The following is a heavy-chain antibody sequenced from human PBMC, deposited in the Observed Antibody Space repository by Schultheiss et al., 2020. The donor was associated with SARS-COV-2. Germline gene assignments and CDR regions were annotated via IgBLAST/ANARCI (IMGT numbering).Heavy chain of an antibody. CDR3: ARVAIGGSYAVY. D-gene: IGHD3-16*01. CDR2: ISYDGSNK. J-gene: IGHJ4*02. V-gene: IGHV3-30*03. Sequence: GGSLRLSCAASGFTFSSYSMNWVRQAPGKGLEWVAVISYDGSNKYYADSVKGRFTISRDNSKNTLYLQMNSLRAEDTAVYYCARVAIGGSYAVYWGQGTLVTVSS. CDR1: GFTFSSYS.